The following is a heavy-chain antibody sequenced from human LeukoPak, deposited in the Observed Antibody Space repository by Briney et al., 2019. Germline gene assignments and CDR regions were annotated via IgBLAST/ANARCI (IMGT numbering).Heavy chain of an antibody. J-gene: IGHJ3*02. Sequence: ASVKVSCKVSGYTLTELSMHRVRQAPGKGLEWMGGFDPEDGETIYAQKFQGRVTMTEDTSTDTAYMELSSLRSEDTAVYYCATDAYCSGGSCKGPAEGAFDIWGQGTMVTVSS. CDR1: GYTLTELS. D-gene: IGHD2-15*01. V-gene: IGHV1-24*01. CDR2: FDPEDGET. CDR3: ATDAYCSGGSCKGPAEGAFDI.